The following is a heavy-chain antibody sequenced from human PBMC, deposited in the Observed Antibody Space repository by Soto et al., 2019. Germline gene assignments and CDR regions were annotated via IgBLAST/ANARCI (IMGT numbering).Heavy chain of an antibody. D-gene: IGHD6-13*01. CDR2: ISAYNGNT. Sequence: ASVKVSCKASGYTFTSYGISWVRQAPGQGLEWMGWISAYNGNTNYAQKLQGRVTMTTDTSTSTAYMELRSLRSDDTAVYYCARVKGSSGWYAESNYGMDVWGQETTVTVSS. J-gene: IGHJ6*02. CDR1: GYTFTSYG. CDR3: ARVKGSSGWYAESNYGMDV. V-gene: IGHV1-18*01.